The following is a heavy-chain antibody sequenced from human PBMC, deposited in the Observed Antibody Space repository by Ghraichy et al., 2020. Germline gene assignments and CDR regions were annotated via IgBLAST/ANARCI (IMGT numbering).Heavy chain of an antibody. V-gene: IGHV3-7*04. J-gene: IGHJ4*02. CDR3: ARAADGYQ. Sequence: GGSLRLSCSASGFNFSSNWMSWVRQAPGKGLEWVANIRQDGSSKYYVDTARGRFTISRDNAKSSLYLQMNSLRADDPGVYYCARAADGYQWGRGTLVTVTS. CDR1: GFNFSSNW. CDR2: IRQDGSSK. D-gene: IGHD5-24*01.